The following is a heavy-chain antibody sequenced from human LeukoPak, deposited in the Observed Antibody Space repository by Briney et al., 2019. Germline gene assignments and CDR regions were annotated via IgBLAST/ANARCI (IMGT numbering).Heavy chain of an antibody. CDR2: ISGSGGST. V-gene: IGHV3-23*01. Sequence: GGSLRLSCAASGFTFSSYAMSWVRQAPGKWLEWVSAISGSGGSTYYADSVKGRFTISRDNSKNTLYLQMNSLRAEDTAVYYCAKVSSYDSSGYDAFDLWGQGTMVTVSS. CDR3: AKVSSYDSSGYDAFDL. J-gene: IGHJ3*01. CDR1: GFTFSSYA. D-gene: IGHD3-22*01.